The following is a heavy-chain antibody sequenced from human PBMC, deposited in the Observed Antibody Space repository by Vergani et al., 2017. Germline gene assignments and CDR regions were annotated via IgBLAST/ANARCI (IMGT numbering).Heavy chain of an antibody. CDR3: TTEVAAESTTFAVVVR. J-gene: IGHJ4*02. D-gene: IGHD3-3*01. V-gene: IGHV3-23*04. Sequence: VNLVGSGGGVVQPGRSLRLSCAASGFTFRNYAMTWVRQAPGKGLEWVSIISDNGGTTYYADSVKGRFTISRDNSKNTLYLQMNTLKTEDTATYYCTTEVAAESTTFAVVVRWGQGTLVAVSS. CDR2: ISDNGGTT. CDR1: GFTFRNYA.